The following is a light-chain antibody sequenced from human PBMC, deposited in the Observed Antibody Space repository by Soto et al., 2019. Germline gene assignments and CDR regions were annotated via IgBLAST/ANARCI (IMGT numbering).Light chain of an antibody. CDR3: QSFDNSLRRWV. J-gene: IGLJ3*02. V-gene: IGLV1-40*01. Sequence: QSVLTQPPSVSGAPGQWVTISCAGSSSNIGAGHDVHWYQQLPGTAPKLLIYGNNNRPSGVPDRFSGSKSGSSASLAITGLQAEDEADYYCQSFDNSLRRWVFGGGTKLTVL. CDR1: SSNIGAGHD. CDR2: GNN.